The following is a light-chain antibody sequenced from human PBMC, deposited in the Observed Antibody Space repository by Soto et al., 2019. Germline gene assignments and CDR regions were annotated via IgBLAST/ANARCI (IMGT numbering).Light chain of an antibody. J-gene: IGKJ3*01. CDR1: QSVSSYY. Sequence: EIVLTQSPGTLSLSPGERATLSCRASQSVSSYYFAWYQQKPHQPTRLLNYAASSRATGIPGWFSGSGSGTVFTPTVSRLAPEDFALYCWQHSGWPPYTFGPGTKVDIK. CDR2: AAS. V-gene: IGKV3-20*01. CDR3: QHSGWPPYT.